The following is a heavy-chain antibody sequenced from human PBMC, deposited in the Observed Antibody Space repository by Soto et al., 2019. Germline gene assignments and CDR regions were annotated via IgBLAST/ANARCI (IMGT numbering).Heavy chain of an antibody. CDR1: GGSFSGYY. CDR2: INHSGST. V-gene: IGHV4-34*01. D-gene: IGHD3-3*01. Sequence: PSETLSLTCAVYGGSFSGYYWSWIRQPPGKGLEWIGEINHSGSTNYNPSLKSRVTISVDTSKNQFSLKLSSVTAADTAVYYCARGPRITIFGVVISPMHVWCKGTTVNVS. CDR3: ARGPRITIFGVVISPMHV. J-gene: IGHJ6*03.